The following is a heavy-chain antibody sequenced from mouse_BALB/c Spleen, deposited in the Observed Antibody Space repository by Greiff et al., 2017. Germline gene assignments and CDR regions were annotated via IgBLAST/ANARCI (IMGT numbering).Heavy chain of an antibody. CDR3: ARHYGNYAYFDY. D-gene: IGHD2-1*01. V-gene: IGHV5-12-2*01. J-gene: IGHJ2*01. Sequence: EVKLEESGGGLVQPGGSLKLSCAASGFTFSSYTMSWVRQTPEKRLEWVAYISNGGGSTYYPDTVKGRFTISRDNAKNTLYLQMSSLKSEDTAMYYCARHYGNYAYFDYWGQGTTLTVSS. CDR1: GFTFSSYT. CDR2: ISNGGGST.